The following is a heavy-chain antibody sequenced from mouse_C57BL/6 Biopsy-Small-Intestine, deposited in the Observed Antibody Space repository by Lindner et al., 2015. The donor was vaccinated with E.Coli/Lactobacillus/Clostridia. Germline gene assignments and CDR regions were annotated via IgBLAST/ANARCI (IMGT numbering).Heavy chain of an antibody. Sequence: SVKVSCKASGYTFTRYAINWVRQATGQGLEWMGWMNPNSGNAVYVQKFQGRVSMTRDTSTSTAYMELSSLTSEDTAVYYCARGVVQGVDYWGQGTLVTVSS. CDR1: GYTFTRYA. CDR2: MNPNSGNA. CDR3: ARGVVQGVDY. J-gene: IGHJ4*01. D-gene: IGHD1-1*01. V-gene: IGHV1-81*01.